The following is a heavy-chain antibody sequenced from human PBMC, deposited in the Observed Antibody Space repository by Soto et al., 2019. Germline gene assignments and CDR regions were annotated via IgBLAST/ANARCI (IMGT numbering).Heavy chain of an antibody. V-gene: IGHV4-34*01. CDR3: ARSIAALVDWFDP. CDR1: GGSFSGYY. J-gene: IGHJ5*02. Sequence: ASETLSLTCAVYGGSFSGYYWSWIRQPPGKGLEWIGEINHSGSTNYNPSLKSRVTISVDTSKNQFSLKLSSVTAADTAVYYCARSIAALVDWFDPWGQGTLVTVS. CDR2: INHSGST. D-gene: IGHD6-6*01.